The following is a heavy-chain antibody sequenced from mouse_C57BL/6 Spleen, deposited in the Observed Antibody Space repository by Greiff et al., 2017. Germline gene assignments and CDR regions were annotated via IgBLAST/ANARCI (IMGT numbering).Heavy chain of an antibody. CDR3: ARDDYYALDD. CDR2: IDPSDSET. CDR1: GYTFTSYW. V-gene: IGHV1-52*01. J-gene: IGHJ4*01. Sequence: QVKLQQPGAELVRPGSSVKLSCKASGYTFTSYWMHWVKQRPIQGLEWIGNIDPSDSETHYNQKFKDKATLTVDKSSSTAYMQLSSLTSEDSAVYYCARDDYYALDDWGQGTSVTVSS.